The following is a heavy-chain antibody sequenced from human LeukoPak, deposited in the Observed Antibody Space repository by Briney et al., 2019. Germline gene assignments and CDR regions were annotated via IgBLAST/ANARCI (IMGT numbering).Heavy chain of an antibody. V-gene: IGHV3-7*01. Sequence: PGGSLRLSCAASGFTFSGHRMSWVRQAPGKGLEWVANINQGGSDKYYVDSVKGRFTISRDNANNLLYLQMNSLRGEDTAVYYCTRDRSPAEDDWGQGTLVTVSS. D-gene: IGHD6-25*01. CDR2: INQGGSDK. CDR3: TRDRSPAEDD. CDR1: GFTFSGHR. J-gene: IGHJ4*02.